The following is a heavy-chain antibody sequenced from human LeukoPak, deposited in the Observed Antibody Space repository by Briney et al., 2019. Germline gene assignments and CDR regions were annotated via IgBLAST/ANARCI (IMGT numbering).Heavy chain of an antibody. CDR1: GVSISSHY. CDR3: ARHGKWFGEFYNWFDP. CDR2: ISTSGIT. D-gene: IGHD3-10*01. J-gene: IGHJ5*02. V-gene: IGHV4-4*07. Sequence: SETLSLTCAVSGVSISSHYWSWIRQPAGKGLEGVGGISTSGITNYNPSLKSRVTMSVDTSKNQFSLKLSSVTAADTAVYYCARHGKWFGEFYNWFDPWGQGTLVTVSS.